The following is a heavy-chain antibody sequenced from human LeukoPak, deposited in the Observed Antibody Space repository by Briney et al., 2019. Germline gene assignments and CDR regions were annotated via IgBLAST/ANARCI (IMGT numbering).Heavy chain of an antibody. CDR1: GFTFSSYG. CDR2: IRYDGSNT. V-gene: IGHV3-30*02. D-gene: IGHD2-2*01. Sequence: GGSLRLSCAVSGFTFSSYGMHWVRQAPGKGLEWVAHIRYDGSNTYYADSVKGRFTISRDNSKNTLYLQMNSLRAEDTAVYYCAKSPYKDCSDTGCYFYWGQATLVTVSS. J-gene: IGHJ4*02. CDR3: AKSPYKDCSDTGCYFY.